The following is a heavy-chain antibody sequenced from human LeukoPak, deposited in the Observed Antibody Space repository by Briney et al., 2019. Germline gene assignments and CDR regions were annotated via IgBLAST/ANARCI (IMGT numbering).Heavy chain of an antibody. D-gene: IGHD1-26*01. Sequence: SQTLSLTCTVSGGSISSGSYDWRWIRQPAGKGLEWIGRIYTSGSTNYNPSLKSRVTISVDTSKNQFSLKLSSVTAADTAVYYCAREAVIVGAIAGDAFDIWGQGTMVTGSS. V-gene: IGHV4-61*02. CDR3: AREAVIVGAIAGDAFDI. CDR1: GGSISSGSYD. J-gene: IGHJ3*02. CDR2: IYTSGST.